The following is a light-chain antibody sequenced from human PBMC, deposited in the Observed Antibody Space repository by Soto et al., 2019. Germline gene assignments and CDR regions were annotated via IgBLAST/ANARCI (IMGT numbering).Light chain of an antibody. Sequence: QSLLTQPASVSVSPGQSITISCTGTSSGVGGYNYVSWYQHHPGKAPKLIIYDVTNRPSGVSNPFSGSKSGNTASLTISGLQPEDEADYYCTSYTTSNTRQIVFGTGTKVTVL. CDR1: SSGVGGYNY. CDR3: TSYTTSNTRQIV. V-gene: IGLV2-14*03. J-gene: IGLJ1*01. CDR2: DVT.